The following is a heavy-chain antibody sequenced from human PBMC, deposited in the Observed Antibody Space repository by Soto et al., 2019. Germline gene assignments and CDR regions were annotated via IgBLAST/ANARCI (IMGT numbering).Heavy chain of an antibody. D-gene: IGHD6-13*01. J-gene: IGHJ3*02. V-gene: IGHV1-69*12. CDR3: AREVAADGTFREDVFDI. Sequence: QVHLVQSGAEVKQPGSSVKVSCKASGGTFSHHAINWVRQAPGHGLAWMGRIIPICTTTNYAQKFKGRVTITADESTITAYMELSSLKHDDTAVYYCAREVAADGTFREDVFDIWGQGTLVTVSS. CDR1: GGTFSHHA. CDR2: IIPICTTT.